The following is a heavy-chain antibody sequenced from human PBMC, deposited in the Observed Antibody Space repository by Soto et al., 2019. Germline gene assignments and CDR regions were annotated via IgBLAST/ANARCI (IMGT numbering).Heavy chain of an antibody. CDR2: IIPIFGTA. D-gene: IGHD4-17*01. CDR3: ARERENDYGDYRPDYYYYYGMDV. Sequence: QVPLVQSGAEVKKPGSSVKVSCKASGGTFSSYAISWVRQAPGQGLEWMGGIIPIFGTANYAQKFQGRVTITADESTSTAYMELSSLRSEDTAVYYCARERENDYGDYRPDYYYYYGMDVWGQGTTVTVSS. J-gene: IGHJ6*02. CDR1: GGTFSSYA. V-gene: IGHV1-69*12.